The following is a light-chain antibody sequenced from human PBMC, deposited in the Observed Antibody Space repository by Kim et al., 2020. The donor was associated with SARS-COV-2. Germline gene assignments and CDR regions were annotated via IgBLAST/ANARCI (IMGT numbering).Light chain of an antibody. CDR2: TAV. CDR3: QQSYGIPLT. V-gene: IGKV1-39*01. Sequence: DIQMTQSPSSLSASVGDRVTITCRASQSIASYLNWYQQKPGKAPKLLISTAVRLRSGVPSRFSGNVSGTDFTLSIGSLQPEDFATYSCQQSYGIPLTFGGGTKVDIK. CDR1: QSIASY. J-gene: IGKJ4*01.